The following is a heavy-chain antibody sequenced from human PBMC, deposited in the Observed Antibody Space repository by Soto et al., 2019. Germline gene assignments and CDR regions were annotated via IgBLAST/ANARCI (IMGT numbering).Heavy chain of an antibody. CDR2: ISSSSYI. D-gene: IGHD2-2*01. Sequence: GGSLRLSCAASGFTFSSYSMNWVRQAPGKGLEWVSSISSSSYIYYADSVKGRFTISRDNAKNSLYLQMNSLRAEDTAVYYCARDWEGYCSSTSCYRGIYYFDYWGQGTLVTVSS. V-gene: IGHV3-21*01. J-gene: IGHJ4*02. CDR3: ARDWEGYCSSTSCYRGIYYFDY. CDR1: GFTFSSYS.